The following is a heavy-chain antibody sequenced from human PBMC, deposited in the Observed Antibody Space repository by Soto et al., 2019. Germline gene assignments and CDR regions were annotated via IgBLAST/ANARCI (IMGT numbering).Heavy chain of an antibody. CDR2: IIPILGIA. D-gene: IGHD3-9*01. Sequence: QVQLVQSGAEVKKPGSSVKVSCKASGGTFSSYTISWVRQAPGHGLEWMGRIIPILGIANYAQKFQGRVTITADKSTSTAYMELSSLRSEDTAVYYCARGPYYDILTGYFPPNWYFDLWGRGTLVTVSS. CDR3: ARGPYYDILTGYFPPNWYFDL. V-gene: IGHV1-69*02. CDR1: GGTFSSYT. J-gene: IGHJ2*01.